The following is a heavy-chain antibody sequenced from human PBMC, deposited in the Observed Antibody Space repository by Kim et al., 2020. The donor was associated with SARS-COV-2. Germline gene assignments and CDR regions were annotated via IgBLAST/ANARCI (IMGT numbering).Heavy chain of an antibody. CDR1: GYSFTSYW. CDR2: IYPGDSDT. CDR3: ARLRVVPAAIGRDNWFDP. D-gene: IGHD2-2*02. J-gene: IGHJ5*02. Sequence: GESLKISCKGSGYSFTSYWIGWVRQMPGKGLEWMGIIYPGDSDTRYSPSFQGQVTISADKSISTAYLQWSSLKASDTAMYYCARLRVVPAAIGRDNWFDPWGQGTLVTVSS. V-gene: IGHV5-51*01.